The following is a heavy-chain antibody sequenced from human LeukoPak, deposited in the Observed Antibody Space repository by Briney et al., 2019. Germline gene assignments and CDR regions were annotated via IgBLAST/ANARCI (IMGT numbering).Heavy chain of an antibody. CDR2: IFHSGNS. CDR1: GYSMSSGYY. V-gene: IGHV4-38-2*02. CDR3: ARYCSGGSCYDDAFDI. D-gene: IGHD2-15*01. Sequence: SSETLSLTCTVSGYSMSSGYYWGWIRQPPGKGLQWIGSIFHSGNSYYNPSLKSRVTISVDTSKNQFSLKVNSVTAADTAVYYCARYCSGGSCYDDAFDIWGQGTMVTVSS. J-gene: IGHJ3*02.